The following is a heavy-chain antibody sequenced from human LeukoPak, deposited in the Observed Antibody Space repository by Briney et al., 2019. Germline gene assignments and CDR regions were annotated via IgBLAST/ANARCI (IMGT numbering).Heavy chain of an antibody. Sequence: PGGSLRLSCATSGFVFSNYAMNWVRQAPGKGLEYVSAITGDGSTPYYANSVKGRFTISRDNSKNTLYLQMGSLRSEDMAAYYCARVGFSGYDSWGQGTLVTVSS. J-gene: IGHJ5*02. CDR2: ITGDGSTP. D-gene: IGHD5-12*01. CDR3: ARVGFSGYDS. CDR1: GFVFSNYA. V-gene: IGHV3-64*01.